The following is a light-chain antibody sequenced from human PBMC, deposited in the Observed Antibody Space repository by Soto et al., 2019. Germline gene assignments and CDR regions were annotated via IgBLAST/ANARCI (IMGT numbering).Light chain of an antibody. CDR3: QQYNSYSPRT. V-gene: IGKV1-5*01. J-gene: IGKJ1*01. CDR1: QSIGNW. CDR2: DAS. Sequence: DVQLTRAPSTLSASVGDRVTITCRASQSIGNWLAWYQQKPGKAPNLLIYDASTLENGVPSRFSGSASGTDFTLTISSLQPYDFATYYCQQYNSYSPRTFGQGTKVDIK.